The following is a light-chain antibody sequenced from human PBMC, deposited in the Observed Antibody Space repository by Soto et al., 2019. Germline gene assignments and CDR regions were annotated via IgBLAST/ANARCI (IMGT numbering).Light chain of an antibody. CDR3: QQYGNSPPYT. Sequence: EIVLTQSPGTLSLSPGERATLSCRASQTTSDSYLGWYQQKPGQAPRLLIYDTSNRATGSPDRFSGSGSGTDFALTISRLEPEDFAVYYCQQYGNSPPYTFGQGTTLEI. CDR1: QTTSDSY. V-gene: IGKV3-20*01. J-gene: IGKJ2*01. CDR2: DTS.